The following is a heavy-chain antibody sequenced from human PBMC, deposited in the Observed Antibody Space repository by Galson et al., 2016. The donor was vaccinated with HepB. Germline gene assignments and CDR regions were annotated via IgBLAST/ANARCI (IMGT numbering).Heavy chain of an antibody. CDR3: ARASVVPGARMVFDS. Sequence: SLRLSCAASGFSFSNYALHWVRQAPGKGLEWVAVVSSDGRTHFYGDAVRGRFTISRDNSKNTLFLQMNGLRADDTAVYYCARASVVPGARMVFDSWGQGILVTVSS. J-gene: IGHJ5*01. D-gene: IGHD2-2*01. CDR1: GFSFSNYA. V-gene: IGHV3-30*03. CDR2: VSSDGRTH.